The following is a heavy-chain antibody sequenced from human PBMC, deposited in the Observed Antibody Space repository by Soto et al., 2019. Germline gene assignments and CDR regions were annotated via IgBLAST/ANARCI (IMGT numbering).Heavy chain of an antibody. J-gene: IGHJ4*02. CDR1: GYSVTRDY. V-gene: IGHV1-46*03. CDR2: INPSSGGT. D-gene: IGHD5-18*01. CDR3: ARGGNGYEPLTYD. Sequence: QVQLVQSGAEVKTPGASVKVSCKASGYSVTRDYIHWVRQAPGHGFEWMGVINPSSGGTSFAQKFRDRGAMTRDTSTGTFYMELGSLRPEDTAVYYCARGGNGYEPLTYDWGQGTPVTVSS.